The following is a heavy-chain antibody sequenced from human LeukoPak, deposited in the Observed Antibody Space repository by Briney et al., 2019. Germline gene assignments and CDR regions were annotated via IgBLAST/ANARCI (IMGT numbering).Heavy chain of an antibody. CDR3: VRDGDYDFWSGFYDK. J-gene: IGHJ4*02. CDR1: GFTFRRYS. CDR2: ITSSSSII. V-gene: IGHV3-48*01. Sequence: GGSLRLSCAAAGFTFRRYSMSWVRQAPGKGLEWVSYITSSSSIIYYADSVKGRFTISRDNAENSLYLQMNSLRAEDTAVYYCVRDGDYDFWSGFYDKWGQGTLVAVSS. D-gene: IGHD3-3*01.